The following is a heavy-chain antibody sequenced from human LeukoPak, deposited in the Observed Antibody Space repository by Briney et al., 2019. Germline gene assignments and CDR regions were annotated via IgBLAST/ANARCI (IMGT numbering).Heavy chain of an antibody. D-gene: IGHD3-10*01. J-gene: IGHJ4*02. CDR3: ASSGVLWFGEYPLGY. V-gene: IGHV4-34*01. CDR1: GGSFSGYY. CDR2: INHSGST. Sequence: SETLSLTCAVYGGSFSGYYCSWIRQPPGKGLEWIGEINHSGSTNYNPSLKSRVTISVDTSKNQFSLKLSSVTAADTAVYYCASSGVLWFGEYPLGYWGQGTLVTVSS.